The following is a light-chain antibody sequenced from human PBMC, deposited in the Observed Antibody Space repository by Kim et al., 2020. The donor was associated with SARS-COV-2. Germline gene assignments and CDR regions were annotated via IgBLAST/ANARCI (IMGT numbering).Light chain of an antibody. J-gene: IGKJ2*01. CDR3: QKYEAGLYT. Sequence: DIQMTQSPSSLSASVGDRVTITCRASHGISNYLAWYQQKPGKVPKLLIFQASTLESGVPSRFSGSGSGTDFTLTISSLQPEDVATYYCQKYEAGLYTFGQGTKLEI. CDR2: QAS. V-gene: IGKV1-27*01. CDR1: HGISNY.